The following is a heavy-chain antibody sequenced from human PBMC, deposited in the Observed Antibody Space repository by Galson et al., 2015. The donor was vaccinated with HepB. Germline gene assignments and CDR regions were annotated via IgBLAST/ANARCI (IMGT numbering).Heavy chain of an antibody. CDR1: GFTFRSYA. J-gene: IGHJ6*02. Sequence: SLRLSCAASGFTFRSYAMHWVRQAPGKGLEWVAVLSYDGSDNYYADSVKGRFTSSRDNSKNPLYLQMNSRRPEDTAVYDSARELVIARNDPSPYCMDVWGQGTTSTVSS. V-gene: IGHV3-30-3*01. D-gene: IGHD1-1*01. CDR2: LSYDGSDN. CDR3: ARELVIARNDPSPYCMDV.